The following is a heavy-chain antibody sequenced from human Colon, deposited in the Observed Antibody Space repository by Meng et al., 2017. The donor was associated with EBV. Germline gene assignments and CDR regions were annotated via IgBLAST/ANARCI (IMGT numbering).Heavy chain of an antibody. V-gene: IGHV4-4*02. J-gene: IGHJ4*02. Sequence: VQLQGSGPGLGEPSGTLSLTCAVSGGSFSTSDWWSWVRQPPGKGLGWIGEIYRGGGTNYNPSFKSRVTISVDTSNNHFSLKLSYVTAADTAVYYCARVRVIPAAVGFDYWGQGTLVTVSS. CDR1: GGSFSTSDW. CDR3: ARVRVIPAAVGFDY. D-gene: IGHD2-2*01. CDR2: IYRGGGT.